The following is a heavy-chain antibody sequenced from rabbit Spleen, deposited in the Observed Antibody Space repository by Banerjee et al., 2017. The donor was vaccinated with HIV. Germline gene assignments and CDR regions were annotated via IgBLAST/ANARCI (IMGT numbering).Heavy chain of an antibody. Sequence: QEQLVESGGGLVKPGASLTLTCTASGFSFSSSYDICWVRQAPGKGLEWIGFIYTGNGKNYYASWAKGRFTISKTSSTTVTLQMTSLTAADTATYFCTRGIDYAGYAGFGYASIYYFNLWGQGTLVPVS. CDR2: IYTGNGKN. V-gene: IGHV1S45*01. J-gene: IGHJ4*01. D-gene: IGHD6-1*01. CDR1: GFSFSSSYD. CDR3: TRGIDYAGYAGFGYASIYYFNL.